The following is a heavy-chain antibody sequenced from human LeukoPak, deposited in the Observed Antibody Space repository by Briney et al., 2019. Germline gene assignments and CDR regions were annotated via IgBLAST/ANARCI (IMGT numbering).Heavy chain of an antibody. CDR1: GGSISSSSYY. J-gene: IGHJ3*02. V-gene: IGHV4-39*01. D-gene: IGHD6-13*01. CDR2: IYYSGST. CDR3: ARRRSSSWYPHDAFDI. Sequence: SESLSLTCTVSGGSISSSSYYWGWIRQPPGKGLEWIGSIYYSGSTYYNPSLKSRVTISVDTSKNQFSLKLSSVTAADTAVYYCARRRSSSWYPHDAFDIWGQGTMVTVSS.